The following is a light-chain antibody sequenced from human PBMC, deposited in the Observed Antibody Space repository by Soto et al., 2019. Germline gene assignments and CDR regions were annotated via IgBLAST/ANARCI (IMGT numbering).Light chain of an antibody. Sequence: QSVLTQPASVSGSPGQSITISCTGISSDVGGYTFVSWYQQHPGKAPKLMIYEVSNRPSGVSNRFSGSKSGNTASLTISGLQAEDEADYYCSSYTGSSTLVVFGGGTKVTVL. V-gene: IGLV2-14*01. J-gene: IGLJ2*01. CDR2: EVS. CDR3: SSYTGSSTLVV. CDR1: SSDVGGYTF.